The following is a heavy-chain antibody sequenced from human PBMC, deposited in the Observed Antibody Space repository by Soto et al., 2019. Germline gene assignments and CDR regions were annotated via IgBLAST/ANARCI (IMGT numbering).Heavy chain of an antibody. CDR1: GFTFSSYW. V-gene: IGHV3-7*01. CDR2: IKQDGSEK. Sequence: GGSLRLSCAASGFTFSSYWINWVRQAPGKGLEWVANIKQDGSEKYYVDSVKGRFTISRDSAENSVYLQMHSLRAEDTAVYYCAASPDYGPQFDFWGQGSLVTVSS. J-gene: IGHJ4*02. D-gene: IGHD4-17*01. CDR3: AASPDYGPQFDF.